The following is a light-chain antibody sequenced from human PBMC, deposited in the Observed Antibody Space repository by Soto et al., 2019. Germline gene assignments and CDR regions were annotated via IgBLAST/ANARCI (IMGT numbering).Light chain of an antibody. V-gene: IGKV1-12*01. Sequence: DIQMTQSPSSVSASVGDRVTIICRSSEDISTWLAWYQQKPGKAPKLLIYAASSLQSGVPSRFSGSGSGTDFTLTISSLQPEDFATYYCQHADSFPLITFGQGTRLDIK. CDR3: QHADSFPLIT. CDR2: AAS. CDR1: EDISTW. J-gene: IGKJ5*01.